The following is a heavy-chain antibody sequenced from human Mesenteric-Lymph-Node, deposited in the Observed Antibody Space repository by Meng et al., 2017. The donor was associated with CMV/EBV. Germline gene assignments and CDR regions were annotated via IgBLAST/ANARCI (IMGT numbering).Heavy chain of an antibody. CDR1: GFTFSSYS. J-gene: IGHJ4*02. CDR3: VRHTRGSPGDY. CDR2: ISSSSSTI. V-gene: IGHV3-48*04. Sequence: GGSLRLSCAASGFTFSSYSMNWVRQAPGKGLEWVSYISSSSSTIYYADSVKGRFTISRDNAKNSLYLQMNGLRAEDTAVFYCVRHTRGSPGDYWGQGTLVTVSS. D-gene: IGHD5-24*01.